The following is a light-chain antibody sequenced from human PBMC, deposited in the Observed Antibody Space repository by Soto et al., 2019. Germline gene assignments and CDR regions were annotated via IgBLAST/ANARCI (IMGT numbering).Light chain of an antibody. CDR1: SGSVSTSYY. V-gene: IGLV8-61*01. Sequence: QTVVTQEPSFSVSPGRTVTLTCGLTSGSVSTSYYPSWYQQTPGQAPRTLIYNTNTRSSEVPDRFSGSILGNKAALTITGAQADDESDYYCVLYMGSGLWVFGGGTKLTVL. J-gene: IGLJ3*02. CDR2: NTN. CDR3: VLYMGSGLWV.